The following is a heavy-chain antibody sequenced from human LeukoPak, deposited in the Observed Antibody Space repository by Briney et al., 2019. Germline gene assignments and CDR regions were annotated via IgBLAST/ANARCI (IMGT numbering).Heavy chain of an antibody. V-gene: IGHV4-34*01. Sequence: SETLSLTCAVYGGSFSGYYWSWIRQPPGKGLEWIGEINHSGSTNYNPSLKSRVTTSVDTSKNQFSLKLSSVTAADTAVYYCARGTPPSYYYGSGSTPFDYWGQGTLVTVSS. J-gene: IGHJ4*02. D-gene: IGHD3-10*01. CDR1: GGSFSGYY. CDR2: INHSGST. CDR3: ARGTPPSYYYGSGSTPFDY.